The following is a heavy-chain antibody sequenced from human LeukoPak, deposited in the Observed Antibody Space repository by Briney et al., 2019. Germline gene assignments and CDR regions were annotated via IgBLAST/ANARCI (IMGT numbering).Heavy chain of an antibody. CDR3: ARTSMRAFDI. CDR2: MTRSSTYI. Sequence: GGSLRLSCAASGFTFSTSSMNWVRQAPGKGLEWVSSMTRSSTYIYYADSMKGRFTISRDNGKNSLYLQMNSLRDEDTAVYYCARTSMRAFDIWGQGTMVTVSS. J-gene: IGHJ3*02. V-gene: IGHV3-21*01. D-gene: IGHD2/OR15-2a*01. CDR1: GFTFSTSS.